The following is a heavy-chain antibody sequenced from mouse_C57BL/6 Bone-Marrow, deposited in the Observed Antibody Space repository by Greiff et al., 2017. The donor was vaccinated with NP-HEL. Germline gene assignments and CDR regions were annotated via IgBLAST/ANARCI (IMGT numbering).Heavy chain of an antibody. Sequence: VQLQQSGAELVKPGASVKMSCKASGYTFTSYWITWVKQRPGQGLAWIGDIYPGSGSTNYNEKFKSKATLTVDTSSSTAYMQLSSLTSEDSAVYYCAILLRTLYYAMDYWGQGTSVTVSS. D-gene: IGHD1-1*01. CDR3: AILLRTLYYAMDY. CDR1: GYTFTSYW. J-gene: IGHJ4*01. V-gene: IGHV1-55*01. CDR2: IYPGSGST.